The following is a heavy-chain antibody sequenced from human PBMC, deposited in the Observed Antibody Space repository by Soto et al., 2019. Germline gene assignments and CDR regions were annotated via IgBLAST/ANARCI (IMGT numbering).Heavy chain of an antibody. CDR3: ASRSYDFWSVTERFTYYYYYGMDV. CDR2: ISGSGGST. Sequence: PGGSLRLSCAASGFTFSSYAMSWVRQAPGKGLEWVSAISGSGGSTYYADSVKGRFTISRDNSKNTLYLQMNSLRAEDTAVYYCASRSYDFWSVTERFTYYYYYGMDVWGQGTTVTVSS. CDR1: GFTFSSYA. D-gene: IGHD3-3*01. V-gene: IGHV3-23*01. J-gene: IGHJ6*02.